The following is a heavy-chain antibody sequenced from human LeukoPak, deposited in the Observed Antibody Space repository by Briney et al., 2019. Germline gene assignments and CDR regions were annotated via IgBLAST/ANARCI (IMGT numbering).Heavy chain of an antibody. Sequence: GGSLRLSCAASGFTFSSYWMSWVRQAPGKGLEWVANIKQDGSEKYYVDSVKGRFTISRDNAKNSLYLQMSSLRAEDTAVYYCAREGEAAGLPGYFDYWGQGTLVTVSS. CDR3: AREGEAAGLPGYFDY. D-gene: IGHD6-13*01. V-gene: IGHV3-7*01. CDR1: GFTFSSYW. J-gene: IGHJ4*02. CDR2: IKQDGSEK.